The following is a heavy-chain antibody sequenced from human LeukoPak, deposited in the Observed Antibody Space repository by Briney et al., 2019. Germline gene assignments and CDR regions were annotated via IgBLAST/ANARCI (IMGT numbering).Heavy chain of an antibody. CDR2: SFDGSNK. V-gene: IGHV3-30*04. CDR3: ARGSRTIVTTKFARGHYMDV. D-gene: IGHD5-12*01. Sequence: PGGSLRLSCAASGFTFSTYAMSWVRQAPGKGLEWVAVSFDGSNKYYADSVKGRFTISRDNSKNTLYLQMNSLRAEDTAVYYSARGSRTIVTTKFARGHYMDVWGKGTTVTVSS. CDR1: GFTFSTYA. J-gene: IGHJ6*03.